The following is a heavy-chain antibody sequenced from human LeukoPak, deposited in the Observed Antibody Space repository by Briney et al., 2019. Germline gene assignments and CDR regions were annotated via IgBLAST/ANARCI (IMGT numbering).Heavy chain of an antibody. V-gene: IGHV1-69*05. D-gene: IGHD3-22*01. J-gene: IGHJ4*02. CDR2: IIPIFGTA. CDR1: GGTFSSYA. Sequence: SVKVSCKASGGTFSSYAISWVRQARGQGLEWMGGIIPIFGTANYAQKFQGRVTITTDESTSTAYMELSSLRSEDTAAYYCARESGALGDSSGYYYWGQGTLVTVSS. CDR3: ARESGALGDSSGYYY.